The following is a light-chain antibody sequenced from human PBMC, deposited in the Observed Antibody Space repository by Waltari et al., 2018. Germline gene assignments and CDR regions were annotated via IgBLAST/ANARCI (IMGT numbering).Light chain of an antibody. Sequence: DIQMTQSPSSLSESVGDRVTITCRANQSISSYLNWYQQKPGKAPKLQIYAASSLQSGVPSRFSGSGSGTDFTLTISSLQPEDFATYYCQQSYSTPQTFGQGTKVEIK. CDR1: QSISSY. CDR3: QQSYSTPQT. CDR2: AAS. J-gene: IGKJ1*01. V-gene: IGKV1-39*01.